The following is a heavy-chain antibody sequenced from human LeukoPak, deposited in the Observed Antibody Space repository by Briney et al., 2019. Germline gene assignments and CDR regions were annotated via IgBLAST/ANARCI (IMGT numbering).Heavy chain of an antibody. D-gene: IGHD2-21*01. V-gene: IGHV3-48*01. Sequence: GGSLRLTCTACGFTFSSYNLNWVRQAPGKGLEWVSYIGSSGTTIHYADSVKGRFTTSRDTAKKSLYLQMNSLRAEATAGCYCVRDQTADCEGFWYCAILVWGEGTMVTVSS. J-gene: IGHJ3*01. CDR3: VRDQTADCEGFWYCAILV. CDR1: GFTFSSYN. CDR2: IGSSGTTI.